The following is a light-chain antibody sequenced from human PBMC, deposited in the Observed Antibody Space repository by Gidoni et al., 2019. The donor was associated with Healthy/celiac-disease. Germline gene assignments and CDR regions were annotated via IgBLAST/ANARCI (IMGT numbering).Light chain of an antibody. J-gene: IGKJ5*01. V-gene: IGKV3-11*01. CDR1: QSVSSY. Sequence: EIVLTQSPATLSLSPGERATLSCRASQSVSSYLAWYQQNPGQAPRLLIYDASNRATGIPARFSGSGSGTDFTLTISSLQPEDFAVYYCQQRSNFKSITFGQGTRLEIK. CDR2: DAS. CDR3: QQRSNFKSIT.